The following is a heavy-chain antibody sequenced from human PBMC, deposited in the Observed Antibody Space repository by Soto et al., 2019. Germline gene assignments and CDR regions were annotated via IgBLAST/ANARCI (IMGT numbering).Heavy chain of an antibody. Sequence: QLHLQESGSGLVKPSQTLSLTCAVSGGSISSGGYSWSWIRQPPGKGLNYIGYIYHSGSTYYNPSLKSRVTISVDRSTNQFSLKLSSVTAADTAVYYCARVRSGWGIDYWGQGTLVTVSS. CDR2: IYHSGST. V-gene: IGHV4-30-2*01. J-gene: IGHJ4*02. D-gene: IGHD6-19*01. CDR1: GGSISSGGYS. CDR3: ARVRSGWGIDY.